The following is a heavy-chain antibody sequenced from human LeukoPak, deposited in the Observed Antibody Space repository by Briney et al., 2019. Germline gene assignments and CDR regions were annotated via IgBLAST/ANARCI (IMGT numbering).Heavy chain of an antibody. D-gene: IGHD6-19*01. J-gene: IGHJ6*03. Sequence: PGGTLRLSCAASGFTFSSHGMSWVRQAPGKGLEWVSTISGSDSSTHYADSVKGRFTISRDNAKNSLYLQMNSLRAEDTAVYYCAKGIAVAGGYYYMDVWGKGTTVTVSS. CDR1: GFTFSSHG. V-gene: IGHV3-23*01. CDR2: ISGSDSST. CDR3: AKGIAVAGGYYYMDV.